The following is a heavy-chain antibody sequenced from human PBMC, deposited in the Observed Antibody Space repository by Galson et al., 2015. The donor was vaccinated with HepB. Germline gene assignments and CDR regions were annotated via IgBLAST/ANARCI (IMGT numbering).Heavy chain of an antibody. J-gene: IGHJ4*02. D-gene: IGHD6-13*01. V-gene: IGHV3-30*04. CDR3: ARDSLAAAGVFDY. Sequence: SLRLSCAASGFTFSSYAMHWVRQAPGKGLEWVAVISYDGSNKYYADSVKGRFTISRDNSKNTLYLQMNSLRAEDTAVYYCARDSLAAAGVFDYWGQGTLVTVSS. CDR2: ISYDGSNK. CDR1: GFTFSSYA.